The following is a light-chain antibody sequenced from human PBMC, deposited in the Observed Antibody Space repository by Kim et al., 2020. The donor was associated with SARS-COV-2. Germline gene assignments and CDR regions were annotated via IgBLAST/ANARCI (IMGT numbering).Light chain of an antibody. CDR1: KLVDKY. V-gene: IGLV3-1*01. J-gene: IGLJ2*01. CDR3: QAWDSSTGV. Sequence: VSPGQTASITCSGDKLVDKYACWYQQKPGQSPVLVIYQDNKRPSGIPERFSGSNSGNTATLTISGTQAMDEADYYCQAWDSSTGVFGGGTQLTVL. CDR2: QDN.